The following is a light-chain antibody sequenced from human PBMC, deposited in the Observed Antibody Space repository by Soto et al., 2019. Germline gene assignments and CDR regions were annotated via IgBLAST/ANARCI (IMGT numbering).Light chain of an antibody. CDR1: QGIDRW. CDR3: KQSKSFPLT. Sequence: DIQMTQSPSSLSASVGDRVTITCRASQGIDRWLAWYQQKPGKAPKVLIYAASSLRSGVPSRFSGSGSGTDFSLTISSLQPEDLAIYYCKQSKSFPLTFGGGTKVEIK. V-gene: IGKV1-12*01. J-gene: IGKJ4*01. CDR2: AAS.